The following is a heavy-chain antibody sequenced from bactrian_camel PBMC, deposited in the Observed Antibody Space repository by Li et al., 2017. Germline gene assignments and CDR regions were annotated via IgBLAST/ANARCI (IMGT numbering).Heavy chain of an antibody. Sequence: VQLVESGGGLVQPGGSLRLSCAASGFSVSTYGMNWVRQAPGKGLEWVSILYTDGSTTDYADSVKGRFTISRDNTKNTLYLQMTSLKPDDTAVYYCVPRDYGTKALADWHYWGQGTQVTVS. D-gene: IGHD4*01. J-gene: IGHJ4*01. CDR3: VPRDYGTKALADWHY. CDR1: GFSVSTYG. CDR2: LYTDGSTT. V-gene: IGHV3S6*01.